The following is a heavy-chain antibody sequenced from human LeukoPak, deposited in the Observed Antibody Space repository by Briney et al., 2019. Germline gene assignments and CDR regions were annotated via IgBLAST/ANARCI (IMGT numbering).Heavy chain of an antibody. Sequence: VASVKVSCKASGYTFTGYYMHWVRQAPGQGLEWMGWINPNSGGTNYAQKFQGRVTMTRDTSISTAYMELSRLRSDDTAVYYCARVYCSSTSCYWGYFQHWGQGTLVTVSS. J-gene: IGHJ1*01. CDR1: GYTFTGYY. CDR3: ARVYCSSTSCYWGYFQH. V-gene: IGHV1-2*02. D-gene: IGHD2-2*01. CDR2: INPNSGGT.